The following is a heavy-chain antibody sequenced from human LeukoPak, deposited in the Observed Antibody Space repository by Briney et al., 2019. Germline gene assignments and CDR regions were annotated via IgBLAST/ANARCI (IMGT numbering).Heavy chain of an antibody. Sequence: QPGGSLRLSCAVSGFTFSSYATNWVRQAPGKGLEWVSGISGSGAGTYYADSVKGRFTISRDNSKNTLYLQMNSLRAEDTAVYYCAKMVREFYTISYYFDYWGQGTLVTVSS. J-gene: IGHJ4*02. D-gene: IGHD2-8*01. CDR3: AKMVREFYTISYYFDY. V-gene: IGHV3-23*01. CDR2: ISGSGAGT. CDR1: GFTFSSYA.